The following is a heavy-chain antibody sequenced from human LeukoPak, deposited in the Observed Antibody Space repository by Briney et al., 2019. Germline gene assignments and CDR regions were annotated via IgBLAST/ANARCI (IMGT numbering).Heavy chain of an antibody. Sequence: GGSLRLSCAASGFTFSSYGMHWVRQAPGKGLEWVAVISYDGSNKYYADSVKGRFTISRDNSKNTLYLQMNSLRAEDTAVYYCAKVHITGTTAAYYFDYWGQGTLVTVSS. D-gene: IGHD1-20*01. CDR3: AKVHITGTTAAYYFDY. V-gene: IGHV3-30*18. CDR1: GFTFSSYG. CDR2: ISYDGSNK. J-gene: IGHJ4*02.